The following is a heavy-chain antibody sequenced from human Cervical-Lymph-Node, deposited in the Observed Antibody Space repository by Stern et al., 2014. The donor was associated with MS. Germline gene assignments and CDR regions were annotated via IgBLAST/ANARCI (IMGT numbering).Heavy chain of an antibody. D-gene: IGHD3-3*01. CDR1: GFTFSSYW. V-gene: IGHV3-7*05. CDR3: ARAATIFGRLNAFDI. Sequence: EMQLVESGGGLVQPGGSLRLSCAASGFTFSSYWMSWVRPAPGQGLEWVANLKQDGSEKYYVDSVKGRFTISRDNAKNSLYLQMNSLRAEDTAVYYCARAATIFGRLNAFDIWGQGTMVTVSS. J-gene: IGHJ3*02. CDR2: LKQDGSEK.